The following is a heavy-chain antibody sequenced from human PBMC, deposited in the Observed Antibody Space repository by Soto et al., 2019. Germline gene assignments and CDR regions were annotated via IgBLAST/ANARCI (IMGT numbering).Heavy chain of an antibody. V-gene: IGHV3-13*01. D-gene: IGHD2-15*01. J-gene: IGHJ4*02. Sequence: PGASLRLSCEASGFTFSGFDMHWVRQPTGKGLEWVSTIGTAGDTYYAVSVKGRFTISRDNAKNSLSLQMNSLRAGDTAVYFCARGQEVGAHFFDSWGQGTQVTVSS. CDR2: IGTAGDT. CDR3: ARGQEVGAHFFDS. CDR1: GFTFSGFD.